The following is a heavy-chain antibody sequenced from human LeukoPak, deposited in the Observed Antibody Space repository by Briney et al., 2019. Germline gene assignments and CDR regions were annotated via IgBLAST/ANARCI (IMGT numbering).Heavy chain of an antibody. J-gene: IGHJ4*02. Sequence: GGSLRLSCAASGFTVSSTYMSWVRQAPGKGLEWVSVIYSGGSTYYADSVKGRSTISRDNSKNTLYLQMNSLRAEDTAVYYCAPQRYSSGSIYLDYWGQGTLVTVSS. CDR1: GFTVSSTY. V-gene: IGHV3-53*01. CDR3: APQRYSSGSIYLDY. CDR2: IYSGGST. D-gene: IGHD6-19*01.